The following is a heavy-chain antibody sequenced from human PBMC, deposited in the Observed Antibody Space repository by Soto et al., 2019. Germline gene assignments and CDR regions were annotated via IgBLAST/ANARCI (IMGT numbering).Heavy chain of an antibody. CDR2: IKQDGSEK. Sequence: EVQLVESGGSLVQPGGSLRLSCAASGFSFSSYWMHWVRQAPGKGLEWVANIKQDGSEKYYVDSVKGRFTISRDNAQNSLYLQMNSLRTEDTAVYYCATGYTYGPDYWGQGTLVTVTS. D-gene: IGHD5-18*01. V-gene: IGHV3-7*03. CDR3: ATGYTYGPDY. CDR1: GFSFSSYW. J-gene: IGHJ4*02.